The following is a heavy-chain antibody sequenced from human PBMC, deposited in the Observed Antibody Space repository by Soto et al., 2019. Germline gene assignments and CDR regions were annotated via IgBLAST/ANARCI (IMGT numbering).Heavy chain of an antibody. CDR2: LTPTGGTT. CDR3: ARDTRFLEWSHAFDI. Sequence: QVQLVQSGAEVKKPGASVKVSCKASGYTFTSYYMHCVRQAPGQGLEWMGILTPTGGTTIYAQKFQGRVTMTRDTSTSTVYMELSSLSSEDTAVYYCARDTRFLEWSHAFDIWDQGTMVTVYS. J-gene: IGHJ3*02. V-gene: IGHV1-46*03. D-gene: IGHD3-3*01. CDR1: GYTFTSYY.